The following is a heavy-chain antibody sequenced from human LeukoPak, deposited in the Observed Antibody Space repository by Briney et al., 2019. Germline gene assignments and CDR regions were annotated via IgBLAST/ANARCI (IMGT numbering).Heavy chain of an antibody. Sequence: GGSLRPSCAASGFTFSSYVMHWVRQAPGKGLEWVAIISYDGSNEYYADSVKGRFTISRDNSKNTLYLQMNSLRAADTAVYYCAREPTKYSGYVYWGQGTLVTVSS. CDR3: AREPTKYSGYVY. J-gene: IGHJ4*02. CDR1: GFTFSSYV. CDR2: ISYDGSNE. D-gene: IGHD5-12*01. V-gene: IGHV3-30*04.